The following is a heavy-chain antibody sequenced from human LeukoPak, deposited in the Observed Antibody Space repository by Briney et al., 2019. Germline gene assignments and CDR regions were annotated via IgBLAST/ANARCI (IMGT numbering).Heavy chain of an antibody. CDR1: GCTFSSYS. D-gene: IGHD1-14*01. Sequence: GGSLRPSCAASGCTFSSYSMNWVRQAPGKGLEWVSSISSSSSYIYYADSVKGRFTISRDNAKNSLYLQMNSLRAEDTAVYYCARDKYDGTFDYWGQGTLVTVSS. CDR2: ISSSSSYI. J-gene: IGHJ4*02. CDR3: ARDKYDGTFDY. V-gene: IGHV3-21*01.